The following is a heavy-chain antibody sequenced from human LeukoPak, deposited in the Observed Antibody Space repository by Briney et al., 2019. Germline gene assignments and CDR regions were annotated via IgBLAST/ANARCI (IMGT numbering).Heavy chain of an antibody. CDR2: ISGSGGST. D-gene: IGHD6-19*01. V-gene: IGHV3-23*01. CDR3: AKVNVPKRGLATFEVGYYGIYV. CDR1: GFTFSSYA. J-gene: IGHJ6*02. Sequence: PGGSLRLSCAASGFTFSSYAMSWVRQAPGKGLEWVSAISGSGGSTYYADSVKGRFTISRDNSKNTLYLQMNSLRAEDTAVYYCAKVNVPKRGLATFEVGYYGIYVWGQGTTVTVSS.